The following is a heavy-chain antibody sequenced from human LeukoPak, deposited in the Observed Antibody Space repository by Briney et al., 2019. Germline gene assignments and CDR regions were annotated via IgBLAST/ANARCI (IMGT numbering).Heavy chain of an antibody. CDR1: SYRLSIYD. D-gene: IGHD6-19*01. J-gene: IGHJ4*02. V-gene: IGHV3-30*02. CDR3: AKEGSGWYYFDY. Sequence: GVSLRLFCAASSYRLSIYDIHWVRRAPGKGGVWVKFITPGGAKEHYADTVKGRFTISKDNSKNTGYVQMNTLRAEDTAVYYCAKEGSGWYYFDYWGQGTVVTVSS. CDR2: ITPGGAKE.